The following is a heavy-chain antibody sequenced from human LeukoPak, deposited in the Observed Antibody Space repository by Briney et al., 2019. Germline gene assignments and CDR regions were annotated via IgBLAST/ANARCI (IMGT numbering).Heavy chain of an antibody. CDR1: GFTFSSYG. V-gene: IGHV3-23*01. D-gene: IGHD6-13*01. CDR2: ISGSGGST. CDR3: AKSFGPVIAAAGTGAD. Sequence: GGSLRLSCAASGFTFSSYGMSWVRQAPGKGLEWVSAISGSGGSTYYADSVKGRFTISRDNSKNTLFLQMNSLRADDTAVYYCAKSFGPVIAAAGTGADWGQGTLVTVSS. J-gene: IGHJ4*02.